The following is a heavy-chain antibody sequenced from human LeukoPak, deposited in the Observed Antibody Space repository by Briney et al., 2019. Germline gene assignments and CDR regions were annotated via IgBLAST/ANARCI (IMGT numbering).Heavy chain of an antibody. V-gene: IGHV3-74*01. CDR1: GFTFSDYW. J-gene: IGHJ6*03. D-gene: IGHD3-3*01. CDR3: ARPPYFDFWSGFYNDNYYYMEV. Sequence: HTGGSLRLSCAASGFTFSDYWMHWVRLVPGKGLVWVSHINDDGSRTSYADSVKGRFTVSRDNANNTLFLQMNSVRAEDTAVYYCARPPYFDFWSGFYNDNYYYMEVWGRGTPVTVSS. CDR2: INDDGSRT.